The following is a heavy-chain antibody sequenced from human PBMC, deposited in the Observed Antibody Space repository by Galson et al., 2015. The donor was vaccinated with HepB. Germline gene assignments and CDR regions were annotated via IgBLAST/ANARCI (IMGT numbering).Heavy chain of an antibody. CDR1: GFTFSSYA. Sequence: SLRLSCAASGFTFSSYAMSWVRQAPGKGLEWVSAISGSGGSTYYADSVKGRFTISRDNSKNTLYLQMNSLRAEDTAVYYCAKTEAAGPYFDYWGQGTLVTVSS. CDR2: ISGSGGST. J-gene: IGHJ4*02. V-gene: IGHV3-23*01. D-gene: IGHD6-13*01. CDR3: AKTEAAGPYFDY.